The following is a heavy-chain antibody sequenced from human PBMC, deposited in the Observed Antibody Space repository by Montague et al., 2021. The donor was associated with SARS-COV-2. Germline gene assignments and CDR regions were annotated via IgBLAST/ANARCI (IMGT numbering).Heavy chain of an antibody. CDR3: AKDSQYYDFWSVYIRGSTQPYYYAGMAV. CDR1: GFTFSSYG. CDR2: ISYDGSNK. J-gene: IGHJ6*02. D-gene: IGHD3-3*01. V-gene: IGHV3-30*18. Sequence: SLRLXCAASGFTFSSYGMHWVRQAPGKGLEWVAVISYDGSNKYYADSVKGRFTISIDNSKNTLYLQMNSLRAEDTAVYYCAKDSQYYDFWSVYIRGSTQPYYYAGMAVWGQGTTVTVSS.